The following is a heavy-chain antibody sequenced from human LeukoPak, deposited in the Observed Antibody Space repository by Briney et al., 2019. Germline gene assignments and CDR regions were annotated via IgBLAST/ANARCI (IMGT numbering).Heavy chain of an antibody. CDR3: ARPTYYDILTATGGAFDI. CDR2: IYPGDSDA. J-gene: IGHJ3*02. Sequence: GESLKISCKSYGFSFTSYWIGWVRQMPGKGLEWMGIIYPGDSDARYSPSFQGQVTISADKSISTAYLQWSSLKASDTAMYYCARPTYYDILTATGGAFDIWGQGTMVTVSS. D-gene: IGHD3-9*01. V-gene: IGHV5-51*01. CDR1: GFSFTSYW.